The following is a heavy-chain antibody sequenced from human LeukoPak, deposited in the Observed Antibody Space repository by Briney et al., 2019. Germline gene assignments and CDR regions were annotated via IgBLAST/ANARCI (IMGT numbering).Heavy chain of an antibody. V-gene: IGHV1-2*02. Sequence: ASVKVSCKASGYTFTGYYMHWVRQAPGQGLEWMGWINPNSGGTNYAQKFQGRVTMTRDTSISTAYMELSSLRSEDTAVYYCARGRVLLWFGELWDWFDPWGQGTLVTVSS. CDR3: ARGRVLLWFGELWDWFDP. D-gene: IGHD3-10*01. J-gene: IGHJ5*02. CDR1: GYTFTGYY. CDR2: INPNSGGT.